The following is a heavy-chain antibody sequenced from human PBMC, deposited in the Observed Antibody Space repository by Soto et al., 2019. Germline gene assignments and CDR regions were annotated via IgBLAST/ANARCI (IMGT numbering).Heavy chain of an antibody. CDR1: GYSFSTNG. CDR2: ISANTGDT. D-gene: IGHD3-3*01. V-gene: IGHV1-18*04. CDR3: ATDKGDFTFGP. Sequence: QVQLVQSGAEVKKPGASITVSCKASGYSFSTNGVSWVRQAPGQGLEWMGWISANTGDTLYAEKFEDRITLTADTPTTTAYMELRSLRPDHTATYFCATDKGDFTFGPWGQGTLITVSS. J-gene: IGHJ5*02.